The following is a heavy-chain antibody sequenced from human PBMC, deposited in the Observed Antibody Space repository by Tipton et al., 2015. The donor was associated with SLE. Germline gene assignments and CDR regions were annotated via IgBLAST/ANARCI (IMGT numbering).Heavy chain of an antibody. D-gene: IGHD3-10*01. CDR1: GGSISSSSYY. V-gene: IGHV4-39*07. CDR3: ARVLWFGEADWYFDL. CDR2: IYYSGST. Sequence: TLSLTCTVSGGSISSSSYYWGWIRQPPGKGLEWIGSIYYSGSTYYNPSLKSRVTISVDTSKNQFSLKLNSVTAADTAVYYCARVLWFGEADWYFDLWGRGTLVTVSS. J-gene: IGHJ2*01.